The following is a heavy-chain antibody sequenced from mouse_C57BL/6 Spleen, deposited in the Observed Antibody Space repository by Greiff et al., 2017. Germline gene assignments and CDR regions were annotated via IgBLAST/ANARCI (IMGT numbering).Heavy chain of an antibody. CDR3: ARGYDYGNYGFDY. Sequence: VQGVESGAELVKPGASVKMSCKASGYTFTTYPIEWMKQNHGKSLEWIGNFHPYNDDPKYNEKFKGKATLTVEKSSSTVYLELSRLTSDDSAVYYCARGYDYGNYGFDYWGQGTTLTVSS. CDR1: GYTFTTYP. D-gene: IGHD2-1*01. CDR2: FHPYNDDP. J-gene: IGHJ2*01. V-gene: IGHV1-47*01.